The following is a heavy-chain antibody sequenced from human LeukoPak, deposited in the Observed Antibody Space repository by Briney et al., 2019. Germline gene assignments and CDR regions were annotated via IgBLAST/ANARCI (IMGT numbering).Heavy chain of an antibody. D-gene: IGHD1-26*01. CDR1: GYTFTSYG. Sequence: GASVKVSCKASGYTFTSYGISWVRQAPGQGLEWMGWISAYNGNTNYAQKLQGRVTMTTDTSTSTAYMELRSLRSDDTAVYYCARDKKERWELLRGPLDYWGQGTLVTVSS. V-gene: IGHV1-18*01. CDR3: ARDKKERWELLRGPLDY. CDR2: ISAYNGNT. J-gene: IGHJ4*02.